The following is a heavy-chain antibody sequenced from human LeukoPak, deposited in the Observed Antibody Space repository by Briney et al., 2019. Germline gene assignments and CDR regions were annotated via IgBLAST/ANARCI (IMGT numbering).Heavy chain of an antibody. CDR3: ARGDGYSGYPPPQNFDY. V-gene: IGHV3-7*01. J-gene: IGHJ4*02. CDR2: IKQDGSEK. D-gene: IGHD5-12*01. CDR1: GFTFGDYA. Sequence: GGSLRLSCTTSGFTFGDYAVSWARQAPGKGLEWVANIKQDGSEKYYVDSVKGRFTISRDNAKNSLYLQMNSLRAEDTAVYYCARGDGYSGYPPPQNFDYWGQGTLVTVSS.